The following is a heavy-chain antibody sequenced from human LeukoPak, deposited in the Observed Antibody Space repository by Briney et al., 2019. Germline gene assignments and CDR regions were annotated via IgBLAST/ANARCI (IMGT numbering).Heavy chain of an antibody. J-gene: IGHJ4*02. CDR1: GYSISSGYY. Sequence: PSETLSLTCTVSGYSISSGYYWGWIRQPPGKGLEWIGSIYHSGSTYYNPSLKSRVTISVDTSKNQFSLKLSSVTAADTAVYYCARDAHDYGGNPAGFDYWGQGTLVTVSS. CDR2: IYHSGST. CDR3: ARDAHDYGGNPAGFDY. V-gene: IGHV4-38-2*02. D-gene: IGHD4-23*01.